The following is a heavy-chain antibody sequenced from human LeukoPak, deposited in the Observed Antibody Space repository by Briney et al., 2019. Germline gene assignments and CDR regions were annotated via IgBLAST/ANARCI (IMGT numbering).Heavy chain of an antibody. CDR3: AKDRQQLANLDY. CDR2: IGGSGDST. V-gene: IGHV3-23*01. D-gene: IGHD6-13*01. CDR1: GFTFSTYG. J-gene: IGHJ4*02. Sequence: GGSLRLSCATTGFTFSTYGMTWVRQAPGKGLEWVSGIGGSGDSTYYADSVKGRFTISRDNSKNTLYLQTNSLRAEDTAVYYCAKDRQQLANLDYWGQGTLVTVSS.